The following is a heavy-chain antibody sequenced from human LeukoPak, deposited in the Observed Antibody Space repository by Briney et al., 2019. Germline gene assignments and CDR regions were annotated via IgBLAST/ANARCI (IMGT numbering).Heavy chain of an antibody. Sequence: GGSLRLSCAASGFTFGSHGMHWVRQAPGKGLEWVALISYDGSNKYYADSVKGRFTISRDNSKNTLFLQMNSLRPEDTAVYYCAKDPIPRRLSVPDHWGQGTLVTVSS. CDR3: AKDPIPRRLSVPDH. D-gene: IGHD2-2*02. CDR2: ISYDGSNK. J-gene: IGHJ5*02. V-gene: IGHV3-30*18. CDR1: GFTFGSHG.